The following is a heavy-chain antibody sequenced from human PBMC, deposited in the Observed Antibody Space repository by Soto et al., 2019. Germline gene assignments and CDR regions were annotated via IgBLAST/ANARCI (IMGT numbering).Heavy chain of an antibody. CDR3: AIIMTGYYSPFDY. Sequence: EVQLWESGGALVQPGGSLRLCCAGSGFTFTKYAMTWVRQAPGKGLEWVSSISGSGDTTYYADSVRGRFIISIDNSKNTMCLQMNSLRAEDTAVYYCAIIMTGYYSPFDYWGQGTLVTVSS. D-gene: IGHD3-9*01. CDR1: GFTFTKYA. CDR2: ISGSGDTT. J-gene: IGHJ4*02. V-gene: IGHV3-23*01.